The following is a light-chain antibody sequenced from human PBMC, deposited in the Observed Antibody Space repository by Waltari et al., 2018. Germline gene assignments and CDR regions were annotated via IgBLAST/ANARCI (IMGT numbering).Light chain of an antibody. V-gene: IGKV3-15*01. CDR1: QSVRSN. CDR3: QQYNNWPLT. CDR2: AAS. J-gene: IGKJ4*01. Sequence: EIVMTQFPATLSVSPGERATLSCRASQSVRSNLAWYQQKPGQAPRLLIYAASTRATGIPASFSGSGAGTEFTLTISSLQSEDFVVYYCQQYNNWPLTFGGGTKVEIK.